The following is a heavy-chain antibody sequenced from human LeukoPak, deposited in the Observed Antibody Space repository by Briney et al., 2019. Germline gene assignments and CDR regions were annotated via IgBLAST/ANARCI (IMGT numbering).Heavy chain of an antibody. J-gene: IGHJ5*02. CDR2: IRSNSDGGTI. Sequence: GGSLRLSCATSGFTFSNAWMNWVRKAPGKGLEWVGRIRSNSDGGTIDYAAPVKGRFTLSRDDSKTTLYLQMNSLQTEDTAVYYCATDFYDSTWGQGTLVTVSS. CDR3: ATDFYDST. V-gene: IGHV3-15*07. CDR1: GFTFSNAW. D-gene: IGHD3-22*01.